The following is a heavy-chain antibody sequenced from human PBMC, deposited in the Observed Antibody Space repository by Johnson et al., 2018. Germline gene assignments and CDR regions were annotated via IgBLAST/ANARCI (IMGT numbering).Heavy chain of an antibody. D-gene: IGHD2-15*01. Sequence: VQLVQSGGVVVQPGGSXRLSCAASGFTFDDYAMHWVRQAPGKGLAWVSLISWDGGSTYYADSVKGRFTISRDNSKNSLYLQMNSLRAEDTALYYCEKDQISGGSWYYYMDVWGKGTTVTVSS. J-gene: IGHJ6*03. CDR3: EKDQISGGSWYYYMDV. CDR2: ISWDGGST. V-gene: IGHV3-43D*03. CDR1: GFTFDDYA.